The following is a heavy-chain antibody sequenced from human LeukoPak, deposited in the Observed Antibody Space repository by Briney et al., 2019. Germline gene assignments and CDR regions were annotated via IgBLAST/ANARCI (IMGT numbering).Heavy chain of an antibody. CDR1: GYSISSGYY. J-gene: IGHJ4*02. D-gene: IGHD6-6*01. CDR3: ARVAFRSSSYIRGIDY. V-gene: IGHV4-38-2*01. CDR2: IYHSGST. Sequence: SETLSLTCAVSGYSISSGYYWGWIRQPPGKGLEWIGSIYHSGSTYYNPSLKSRVTISVDTSKNQFSLKLSSVTAADTAVYYCARVAFRSSSYIRGIDYWGQGTLVTVSS.